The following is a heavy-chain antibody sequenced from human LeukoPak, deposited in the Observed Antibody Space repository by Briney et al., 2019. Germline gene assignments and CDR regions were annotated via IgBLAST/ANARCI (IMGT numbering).Heavy chain of an antibody. Sequence: ASVKVSCKASGYTFTSDGISWVRQAPGQGLERMGWISAYNGNTNYAQKLQGRVTMTTDTSTSTAYMELRSLRSDDTAVYYCARDPPSYDRVAYGMDVWGQGTTVTVSS. CDR2: ISAYNGNT. D-gene: IGHD3-22*01. CDR3: ARDPPSYDRVAYGMDV. V-gene: IGHV1-18*01. J-gene: IGHJ6*02. CDR1: GYTFTSDG.